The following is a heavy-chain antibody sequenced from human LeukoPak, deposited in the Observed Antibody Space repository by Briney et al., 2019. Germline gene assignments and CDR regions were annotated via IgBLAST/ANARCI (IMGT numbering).Heavy chain of an antibody. CDR2: IIPILGIT. CDR3: ARDPSGGYVPYIDY. V-gene: IGHV1-69*04. Sequence: PGASVKVSCKASGGTFSSYAISWVRQAPGQGLEWMGRIIPILGITNYAQKFQGRVTITADKSTSTAYMELSSLRSDDTAVYYCARDPSGGYVPYIDYCGQGTSVTVSS. D-gene: IGHD3-16*01. CDR1: GGTFSSYA. J-gene: IGHJ4*03.